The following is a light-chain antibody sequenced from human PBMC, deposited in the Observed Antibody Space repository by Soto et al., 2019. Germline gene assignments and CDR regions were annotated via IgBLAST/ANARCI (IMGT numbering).Light chain of an antibody. CDR3: SSYTSSSTWV. CDR2: EVS. CDR1: SSDVGGYNY. Sequence: QAVLTQPASVSASPGQSITISCTGTSSDVGGYNYVSWYQQHPGKAPKLMIFEVSNRPSGVSNRLSGSKSGNTASLTISGLQAEDEADYYCSSYTSSSTWVFGGGTKVTVL. V-gene: IGLV2-14*01. J-gene: IGLJ3*02.